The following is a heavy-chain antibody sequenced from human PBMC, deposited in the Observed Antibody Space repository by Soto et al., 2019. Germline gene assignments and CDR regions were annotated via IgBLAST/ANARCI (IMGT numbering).Heavy chain of an antibody. CDR1: GYNFATYG. J-gene: IGHJ1*01. Sequence: GEPKKISCKGSGYNFATYGIGWVRQIPGKGLEWMGIIYPADSDTRYSPSFQGQVTISADKSISTAYLQWSSLKASDTAMYYCARHRYFQHWGQGTLVTVSS. CDR3: ARHRYFQH. CDR2: IYPADSDT. V-gene: IGHV5-51*01.